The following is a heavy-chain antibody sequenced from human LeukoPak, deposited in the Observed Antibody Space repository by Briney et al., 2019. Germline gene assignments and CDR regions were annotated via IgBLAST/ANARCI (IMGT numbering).Heavy chain of an antibody. V-gene: IGHV4-59*01. CDR3: ARASYTSGWMPFDY. J-gene: IGHJ4*02. CDR2: IYYSGST. CDR1: GGSISSYY. Sequence: SETLSLTCTVSGGSISSYYWSWIRQPPGKGLEWIGYIYYSGSTNYNPSLKSRVTISVDTSKNQFSLKLSSVTAADTALYYCARASYTSGWMPFDYWGQGTLVTVSS. D-gene: IGHD6-19*01.